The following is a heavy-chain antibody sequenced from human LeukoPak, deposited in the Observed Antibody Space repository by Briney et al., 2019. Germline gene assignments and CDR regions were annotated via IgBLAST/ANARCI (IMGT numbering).Heavy chain of an antibody. V-gene: IGHV3-30*18. D-gene: IGHD3-10*01. CDR1: GFTFSSYG. Sequence: PGGSLRLSCAASGFTFSSYGMHWVRQAPGKGLEWVAVISYDGSIKYYADSVKGRFTISRDNSKNTLYLQMNSLRAEDTAVYYCVKDSKRRKTYYYESGSHYFDYWGQGTLVTVSS. CDR3: VKDSKRRKTYYYESGSHYFDY. CDR2: ISYDGSIK. J-gene: IGHJ4*02.